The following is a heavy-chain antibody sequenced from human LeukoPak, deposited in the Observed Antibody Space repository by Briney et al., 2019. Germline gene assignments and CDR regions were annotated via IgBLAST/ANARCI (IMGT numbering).Heavy chain of an antibody. D-gene: IGHD6-13*01. V-gene: IGHV3-23*01. CDR2: ISGSGGST. CDR3: AKGAAAGRQDPNYNWFDP. Sequence: GSLRLSCAAAGFTFSSYAMSWVRQAPGKGLEWVSSISGSGGSTFYADSVKGRFTISRDNSKNTLYLQMNSLRAEDTAPYYCAKGAAAGRQDPNYNWFDPWGQGTLVTVSS. CDR1: GFTFSSYA. J-gene: IGHJ5*02.